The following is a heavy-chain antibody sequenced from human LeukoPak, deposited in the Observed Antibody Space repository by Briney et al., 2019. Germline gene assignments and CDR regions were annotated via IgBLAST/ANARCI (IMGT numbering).Heavy chain of an antibody. CDR3: ARGSQRLSYYYDSSGYRYFDY. V-gene: IGHV1-18*01. D-gene: IGHD3-22*01. CDR2: ISAYNGNT. CDR1: GYTFTSYG. Sequence: GASVKVSCKASGYTFTSYGISWVRQAPGQGLEWMGWISAYNGNTNYAQKLQGRVTMTTDTSTSTAYMELRSLRSDDTAVYYCARGSQRLSYYYDSSGYRYFDYWGQGTLVTVSS. J-gene: IGHJ4*02.